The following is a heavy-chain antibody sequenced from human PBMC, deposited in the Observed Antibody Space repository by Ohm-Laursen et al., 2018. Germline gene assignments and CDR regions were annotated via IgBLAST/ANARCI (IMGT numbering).Heavy chain of an antibody. CDR3: ARGQPIDF. Sequence: ASVKVSCKASGYTFTSYYMHWVRQAPGQGLEWMGVINPSRDSTNYAQKFQGRLTMTRDTSTSTVYMELSSLRSEDTAMYYCARGQPIDFWGQGTLVTVSS. CDR2: INPSRDST. J-gene: IGHJ4*02. CDR1: GYTFTSYY. V-gene: IGHV1-46*01.